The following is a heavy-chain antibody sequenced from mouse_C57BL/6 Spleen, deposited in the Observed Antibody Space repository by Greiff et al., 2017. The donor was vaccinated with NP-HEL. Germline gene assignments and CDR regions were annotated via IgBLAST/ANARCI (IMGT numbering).Heavy chain of an antibody. J-gene: IGHJ2*01. CDR2: IDPSDSYT. CDR3: ARGSYSNYVDY. V-gene: IGHV1-50*01. D-gene: IGHD2-5*01. Sequence: QVQLQQPGAELVKPGASVKLSCKASGYTFTSYWMQWVKQRPGQGLEWIGEIDPSDSYTNYNQKFKGKATLTVDTSSSTAYMQLSSLTSEDSAVYYCARGSYSNYVDYWGQGTTLTVSS. CDR1: GYTFTSYW.